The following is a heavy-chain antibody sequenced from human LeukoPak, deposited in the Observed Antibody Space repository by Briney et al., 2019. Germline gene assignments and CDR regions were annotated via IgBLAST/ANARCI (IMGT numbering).Heavy chain of an antibody. V-gene: IGHV4-30-4*07. CDR1: GGSISSGDYS. CDR3: ARGSHYYDTSGYYNWFDP. CDR2: IYYSGNT. J-gene: IGHJ5*02. Sequence: SETLSLTCAVSGGSISSGDYSWHWIRQPPGKGLEWIGFIYYSGNTYYNPSLKSRFTISVDTSKNQFSLKLNSVTAADTAVYYCARGSHYYDTSGYYNWFDPWGQGTLVTVSS. D-gene: IGHD3-22*01.